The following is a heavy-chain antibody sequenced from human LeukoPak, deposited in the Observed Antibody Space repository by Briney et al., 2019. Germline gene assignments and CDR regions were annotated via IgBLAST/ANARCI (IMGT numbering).Heavy chain of an antibody. CDR3: ARGIRVRQPALARHWFDP. Sequence: GASVKVSCKAAGYALTDYYMHWVRQAPGQVPEYMGWINTKNGVTKYTQKFQGRVTMTRVTSVNTVYMELSNLRSDDTAMYYCARGIRVRQPALARHWFDPWGQGALVTVSS. J-gene: IGHJ5*02. CDR2: INTKNGVT. D-gene: IGHD1-14*01. V-gene: IGHV1-2*02. CDR1: GYALTDYY.